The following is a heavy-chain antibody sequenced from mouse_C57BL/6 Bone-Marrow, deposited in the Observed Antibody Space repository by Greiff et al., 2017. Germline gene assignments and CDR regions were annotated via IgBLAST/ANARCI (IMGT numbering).Heavy chain of an antibody. CDR3: TRDSFPWFAY. V-gene: IGHV5-9-1*02. Sequence: EVMLVESGEGLVKPGGSLKLSCAASGFTFSSYAMSWVRQTPEKRLEWVAYISSGGDYIYYADTVKGQFTISRDNARNTLYLQMSSLKSEDTAMYYCTRDSFPWFAYWGQGTLVTVSA. J-gene: IGHJ3*01. D-gene: IGHD1-1*01. CDR2: ISSGGDYI. CDR1: GFTFSSYA.